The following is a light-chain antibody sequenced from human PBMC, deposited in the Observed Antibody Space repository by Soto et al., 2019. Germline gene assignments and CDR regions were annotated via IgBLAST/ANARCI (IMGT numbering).Light chain of an antibody. J-gene: IGLJ2*01. CDR2: INN. V-gene: IGLV1-40*01. Sequence: QSALTQPPSVSGAPGQRVTISCTGSRSNIGAGYDVHWYQHLPGTAPKLLIYINNNRPSGVPDRFSGSKSGTSASLAITGLQAEDEADYYCQSYDTSLGGSIFGGGTKLTVL. CDR1: RSNIGAGYD. CDR3: QSYDTSLGGSI.